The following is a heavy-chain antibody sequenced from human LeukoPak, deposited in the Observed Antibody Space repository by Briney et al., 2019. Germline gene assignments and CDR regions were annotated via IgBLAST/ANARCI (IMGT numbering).Heavy chain of an antibody. Sequence: PAGSLRLSCAASGFAFSVYAMSWLRQPPGKGLEWVSTINANSVSTSYAASVRGRFTISRDNAKDTVYLQLNRLSTDDTATYYCAKPISGGLAVTADWFRPWGQGTLVVVSS. CDR2: INANSVST. CDR3: AKPISGGLAVTADWFRP. V-gene: IGHV3-23*01. D-gene: IGHD6-19*01. CDR1: GFAFSVYA. J-gene: IGHJ5*02.